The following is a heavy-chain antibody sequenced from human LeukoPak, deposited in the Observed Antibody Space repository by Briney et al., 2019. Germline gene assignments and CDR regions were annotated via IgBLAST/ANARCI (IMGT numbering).Heavy chain of an antibody. V-gene: IGHV3-30*02. CDR2: IGRDGSTK. CDR1: GFTFNSYA. D-gene: IGHD3-3*01. Sequence: QSGGSLRLPCAASGFTFNSYAMHWVRQAPGEGLEWVAFIGRDGSTKFYADSVKGRFSISGDSSYNTAYLQMNSLRPEDTAIYYCAKDGEWTFDIWGQGTMVTVSS. CDR3: AKDGEWTFDI. J-gene: IGHJ3*02.